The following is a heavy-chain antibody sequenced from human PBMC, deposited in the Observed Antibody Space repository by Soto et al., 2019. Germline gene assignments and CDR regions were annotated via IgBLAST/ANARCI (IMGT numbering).Heavy chain of an antibody. D-gene: IGHD6-6*01. CDR1: GGTFSNYA. J-gene: IGHJ4*02. CDR3: VRDRGAHSSSSVFDY. V-gene: IGHV1-69*01. Sequence: QVQLVQSGAEVKKPGSSVKVSCKASGGTFSNYAMSWVRQAPGQGLEWMGGIIPAYATTNYAQKFQGRVTITADESTSTAYMELSSLTSDDTAVYYCVRDRGAHSSSSVFDYWGQGTLVTVSS. CDR2: IIPAYATT.